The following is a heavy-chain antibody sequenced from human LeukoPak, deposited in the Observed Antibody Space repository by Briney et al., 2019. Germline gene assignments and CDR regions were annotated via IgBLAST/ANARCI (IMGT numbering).Heavy chain of an antibody. J-gene: IGHJ4*02. CDR3: ARGGVTGAPNYY. Sequence: GGSLRLSCAASGFTFSSYRMSWVRQAPGKGLVWVSRVNSDGSSTTYADSVKGRFTISRDNAENTLYLQMSSLRAEDTAVYYCARGGVTGAPNYYWGQGTLVTVSS. CDR2: VNSDGSST. V-gene: IGHV3-74*01. CDR1: GFTFSSYR. D-gene: IGHD1-20*01.